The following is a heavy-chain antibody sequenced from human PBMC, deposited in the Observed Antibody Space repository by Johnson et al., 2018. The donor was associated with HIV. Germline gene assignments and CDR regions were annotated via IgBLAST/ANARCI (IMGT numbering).Heavy chain of an antibody. J-gene: IGHJ3*02. V-gene: IGHV3-30*04. D-gene: IGHD6-13*01. CDR1: GFTFSSYA. Sequence: QVQLVESGGGVVQPGRSLRLSCAASGFTFSSYAMHWVRQAPGKGLEWVAVMSYDGSSKYYADSVKGRFTISRDNSRNTLYLQMNSLRAEDTAVYYCARDGGYSSSWYKYAVDIWGQGTMVTVSS. CDR2: MSYDGSSK. CDR3: ARDGGYSSSWYKYAVDI.